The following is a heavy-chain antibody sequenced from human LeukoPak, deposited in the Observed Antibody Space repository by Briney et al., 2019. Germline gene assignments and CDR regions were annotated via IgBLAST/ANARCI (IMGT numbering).Heavy chain of an antibody. Sequence: SQTLSLTCAISGDTVTSNNAAWNWHTQAPGRGREWLINKYYRTKWYNDYALSVKSRITITPDTSSNQFSLQLISVTPEDTAVYYCAVSLVAAHLDYWGEGTLVTVSP. CDR2: KYYRTKWYN. D-gene: IGHD1-26*01. V-gene: IGHV6-1*01. J-gene: IGHJ4*02. CDR1: GDTVTSNNAA. CDR3: AVSLVAAHLDY.